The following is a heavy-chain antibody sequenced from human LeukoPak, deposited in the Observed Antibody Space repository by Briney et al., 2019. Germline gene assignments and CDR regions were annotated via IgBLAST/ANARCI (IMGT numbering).Heavy chain of an antibody. CDR3: ARHLEKDFWTGIYKDYYYYYMDV. Sequence: GGSLRLSCAASGFTFSTYAMNWVRQAPGKGLEWVSSISKSSDYIKYADSVRGRFTISRDNAKNSLYLQMNSLRAEDAAVYYCARHLEKDFWTGIYKDYYYYYMDVWGKGTTVTVSS. CDR1: GFTFSTYA. CDR2: ISKSSDYI. V-gene: IGHV3-21*01. J-gene: IGHJ6*03. D-gene: IGHD3/OR15-3a*01.